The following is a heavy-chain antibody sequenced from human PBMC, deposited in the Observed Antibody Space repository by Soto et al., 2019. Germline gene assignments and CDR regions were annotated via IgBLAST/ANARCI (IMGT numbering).Heavy chain of an antibody. V-gene: IGHV1-2*04. J-gene: IGHJ6*02. CDR1: GYTFTGYY. D-gene: IGHD2-15*01. CDR2: INPNSGGT. CDR3: ARDYGPELGYCSGGSCSPYYYYGMDV. Sequence: VASVKVSFKASGYTFTGYYMHWVRQAPGQGLEWMGWINPNSGGTNYAQKFQGWVTMTRDTSISTAYMELSRLRSDDTAVYYCARDYGPELGYCSGGSCSPYYYYGMDVWGQGTTVTVSS.